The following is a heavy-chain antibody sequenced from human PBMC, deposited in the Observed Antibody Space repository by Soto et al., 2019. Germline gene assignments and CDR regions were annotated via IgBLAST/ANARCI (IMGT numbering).Heavy chain of an antibody. CDR1: GFTFDDYA. CDR2: ISWNSGSI. D-gene: IGHD6-13*01. J-gene: IGHJ4*02. Sequence: EVQLVESGGGLVQPGRSLRLSCAASGFTFDDYAMHWVRQAPGKGLEWVSGISWNSGSIGYADSVKGRFTISRDNAKNSLYLQMNSLRAEDTALYYCAKEADHSSSWLDYWGQGTLVTVSS. V-gene: IGHV3-9*01. CDR3: AKEADHSSSWLDY.